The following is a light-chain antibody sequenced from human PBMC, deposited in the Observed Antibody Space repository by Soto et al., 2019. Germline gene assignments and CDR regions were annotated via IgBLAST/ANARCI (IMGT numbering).Light chain of an antibody. CDR3: QPSYSTPQT. V-gene: IGKV1-39*01. Sequence: DLQMTQSPSSLSASVGDRVTITCRASQSISSYLNWYQQKPGKAPQILIYAASSLQSGVPSRFSGSGSGRNFPITIRRLQPEDFATYYCQPSYSTPQTFGQATKVEIK. CDR1: QSISSY. J-gene: IGKJ1*01. CDR2: AAS.